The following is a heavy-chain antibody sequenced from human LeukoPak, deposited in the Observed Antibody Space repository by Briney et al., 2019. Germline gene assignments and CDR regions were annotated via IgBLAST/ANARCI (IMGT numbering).Heavy chain of an antibody. CDR2: IYHNGNT. Sequence: SETLSLTCAVSSGSISSGGYSWSWIRQPPGKGLEWIGYIYHNGNTYYSPSLKSRVTISVDRSKNQLSLKLSSVTAADTAMYYCASGGYSYGFDYWGQGTLVTVSS. V-gene: IGHV4-30-2*01. CDR3: ASGGYSYGFDY. D-gene: IGHD5-18*01. J-gene: IGHJ4*02. CDR1: SGSISSGGYS.